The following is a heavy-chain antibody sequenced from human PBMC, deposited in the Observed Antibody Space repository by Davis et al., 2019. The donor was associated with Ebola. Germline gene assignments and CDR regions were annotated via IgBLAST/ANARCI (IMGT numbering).Heavy chain of an antibody. CDR2: VSWSVNVR. V-gene: IGHV3-48*02. J-gene: IGHJ4*02. CDR3: ARVTVGATSGDF. Sequence: PGGSLRLSCAASGFNFKNYGVTWVRQAPGRGLEWVSFVSWSVNVRVYGGSVRGRFTVARGSDENSVFLEMNSLRDDDTGIYYCARVTVGATSGDFWGQGTQVTVSS. D-gene: IGHD1-26*01. CDR1: GFNFKNYG.